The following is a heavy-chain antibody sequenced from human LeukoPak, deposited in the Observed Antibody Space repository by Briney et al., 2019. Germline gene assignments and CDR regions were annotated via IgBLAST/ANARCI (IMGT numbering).Heavy chain of an antibody. Sequence: ASVKVSCKASGGTFSSYAISWVRQAPGQGLEWMGGIIPIFGTANYAQKFQGRVTITTDASTSTAYMELSSLRSEDTAVYYCARERGYSYGWYYFDYWGQGTLVTVSS. J-gene: IGHJ4*02. CDR3: ARERGYSYGWYYFDY. D-gene: IGHD5-18*01. V-gene: IGHV1-69*05. CDR1: GGTFSSYA. CDR2: IIPIFGTA.